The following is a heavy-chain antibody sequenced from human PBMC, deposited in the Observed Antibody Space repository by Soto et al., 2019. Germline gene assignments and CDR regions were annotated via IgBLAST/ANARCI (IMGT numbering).Heavy chain of an antibody. J-gene: IGHJ6*02. CDR3: AKVLGYYDILTGYEAGRVYYYGMDV. CDR1: GFTFSSYG. D-gene: IGHD3-9*01. V-gene: IGHV3-30*18. CDR2: ISYDGSNK. Sequence: VQLVESGGGLVQPGGSLRLSCAASGFTFSSYGMHWVRQAPGKGLEWVAVISYDGSNKYYADSVKGRFTISRDNSKNTLYLQMNSLRAEDTAVYYCAKVLGYYDILTGYEAGRVYYYGMDVWGQGTTVTVSS.